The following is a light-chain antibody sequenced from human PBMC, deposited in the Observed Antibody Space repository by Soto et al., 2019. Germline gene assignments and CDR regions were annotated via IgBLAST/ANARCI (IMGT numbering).Light chain of an antibody. CDR1: SSDVGGYNY. CDR3: SSFAGTNSFV. CDR2: EVT. V-gene: IGLV2-8*01. Sequence: QSALTQPASVSGSPGQSITISCTGTSSDVGGYNYVSWYQHHPGKAPKLIIYEVTRRPSGVPDRIFGSKSYTTASLTVSGLQAEDEADYYCSSFAGTNSFVFGTGTKLTVL. J-gene: IGLJ1*01.